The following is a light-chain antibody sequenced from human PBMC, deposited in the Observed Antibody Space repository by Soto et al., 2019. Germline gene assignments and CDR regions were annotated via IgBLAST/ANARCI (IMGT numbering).Light chain of an antibody. CDR3: QSYDSSLSVL. Sequence: QAVVTQPPSVSGAAGHRVTISCTRSSSNIGAGYDVHWYQQLPGTAPKLLIYGNSNRPSGVPDRFSGSKSGTSASLAITGLQAEDEADYYCQSYDSSLSVLFGGGTQLTVL. J-gene: IGLJ2*01. CDR2: GNS. V-gene: IGLV1-40*01. CDR1: SSNIGAGYD.